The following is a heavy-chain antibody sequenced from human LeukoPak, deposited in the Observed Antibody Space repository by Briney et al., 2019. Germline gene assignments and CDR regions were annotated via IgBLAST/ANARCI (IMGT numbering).Heavy chain of an antibody. CDR2: ISSSSSYI. CDR1: GFTFSSYS. J-gene: IGHJ4*02. Sequence: PGGSLRLSCAASGFTFSSYSMNWVRQAPGKGLEWVSSISSSSSYIYYADSVKGRFTISRDNAKNSLYLQMNSLRAEDTAVYYCARDLGIGSEGSGSPLDWGQGTLVTVSS. D-gene: IGHD3-10*01. CDR3: ARDLGIGSEGSGSPLD. V-gene: IGHV3-21*01.